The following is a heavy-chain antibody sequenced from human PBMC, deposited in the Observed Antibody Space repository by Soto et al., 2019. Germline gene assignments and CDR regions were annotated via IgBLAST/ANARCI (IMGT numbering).Heavy chain of an antibody. J-gene: IGHJ6*02. CDR2: INPSGGST. CDR3: ARDPFGCSGGSCYYGMDV. Sequence: SVKVSCEASGYTFTSYYMHWVRQAPVQGLEWMGIINPSGGSTSYAQKFQGRVTMTRDTSTSTVYMELSSLRSEDTAVYYCARDPFGCSGGSCYYGMDVWGQGTTVTVSS. V-gene: IGHV1-46*01. D-gene: IGHD2-15*01. CDR1: GYTFTSYY.